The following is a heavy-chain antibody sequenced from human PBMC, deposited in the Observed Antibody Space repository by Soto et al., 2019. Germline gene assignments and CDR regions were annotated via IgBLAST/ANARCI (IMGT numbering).Heavy chain of an antibody. Sequence: QVQLQQWGAGLLKPSETLSLTCAVYGGSFSGYYWTWMRQAPGKGLEWIGEINHCGGTNYNSSLKSPVTISVDTSKNQFGRILDSVTAADTAVYDCAGDGQYYQFWSGCQNEGPCAMDVWGQGTTVTVSS. J-gene: IGHJ6*02. V-gene: IGHV4-34*02. CDR1: GGSFSGYY. D-gene: IGHD3-3*02. CDR3: AGDGQYYQFWSGCQNEGPCAMDV. CDR2: INHCGGT.